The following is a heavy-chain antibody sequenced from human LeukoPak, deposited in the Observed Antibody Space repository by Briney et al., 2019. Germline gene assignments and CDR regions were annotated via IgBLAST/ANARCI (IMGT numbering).Heavy chain of an antibody. J-gene: IGHJ6*03. CDR2: IYHSGST. CDR3: ARYSSSWYRYYYYYYMDV. D-gene: IGHD6-13*01. Sequence: SETLSLTCTVSGYSISSGYYWGWIRQPPGKGLEWIGSIYHSGSTYYNPSLKSRVTISVDTSKNQFSLKLSSVTAADTAVYYCARYSSSWYRYYYYYYMDVWGKGTTVTISS. V-gene: IGHV4-38-2*02. CDR1: GYSISSGYY.